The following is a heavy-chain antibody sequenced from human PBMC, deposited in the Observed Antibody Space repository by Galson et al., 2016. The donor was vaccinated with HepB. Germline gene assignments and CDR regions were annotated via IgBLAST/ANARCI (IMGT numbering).Heavy chain of an antibody. Sequence: PLRLSCAASGFTFDEYAMHWVRQAPGKGLEWVSGINWNSGSITYADSVKGRFTISRDNAKNSLYLQMNSLRPEDTALYYCTKDSWTAAKYFHHWGQGTLVTVSS. CDR3: TKDSWTAAKYFHH. V-gene: IGHV3-9*01. D-gene: IGHD3/OR15-3a*01. CDR2: INWNSGSI. CDR1: GFTFDEYA. J-gene: IGHJ1*01.